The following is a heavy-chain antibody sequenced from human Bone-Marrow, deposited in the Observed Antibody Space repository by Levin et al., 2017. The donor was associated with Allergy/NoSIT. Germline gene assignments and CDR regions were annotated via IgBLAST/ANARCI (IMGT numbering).Heavy chain of an antibody. V-gene: IGHV4-59*06. CDR1: GSSISDYY. CDR3: ARGITIFGVVLAVNDAFEI. J-gene: IGHJ3*02. D-gene: IGHD3-3*01. CDR2: VSYSGIT. Sequence: SETLSLTCAVSGSSISDYYWGWIRQPPGKGLEWIGYVSYSGITFYNPSLKSRVTISVDTSKKQFSLNLSSVTAAATAVYSCARGITIFGVVLAVNDAFEIWGQGTMVTFSS.